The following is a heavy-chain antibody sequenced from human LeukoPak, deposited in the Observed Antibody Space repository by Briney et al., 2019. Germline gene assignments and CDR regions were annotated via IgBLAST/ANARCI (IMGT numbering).Heavy chain of an antibody. J-gene: IGHJ4*02. Sequence: GGSLRLSCAASGFTFSDYYMSWIRQAPGKGLEWVSYISSSGSTIYYADSVKGRFTIPRDNAKNSLYLQMNSLRAEDTAVYYCARAPTVLVGYCSSASCQADYWGQGTLVTVSS. CDR2: ISSSGSTI. CDR1: GFTFSDYY. V-gene: IGHV3-11*04. D-gene: IGHD2-2*01. CDR3: ARAPTVLVGYCSSASCQADY.